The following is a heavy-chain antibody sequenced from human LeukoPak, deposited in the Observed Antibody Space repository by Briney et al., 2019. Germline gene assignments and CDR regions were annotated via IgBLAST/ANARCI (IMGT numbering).Heavy chain of an antibody. Sequence: GGSLRLSCAASGFTFSSYGMHWVRQAPGKGLEWVAVIWYDGSNKYYADSVKGRFTISRDNSKNTLYLQMNSLRAEDTAVYYCARDYGDYGEYFQHWGQGTLVTVSS. V-gene: IGHV3-33*01. J-gene: IGHJ1*01. CDR3: ARDYGDYGEYFQH. CDR1: GFTFSSYG. D-gene: IGHD4-17*01. CDR2: IWYDGSNK.